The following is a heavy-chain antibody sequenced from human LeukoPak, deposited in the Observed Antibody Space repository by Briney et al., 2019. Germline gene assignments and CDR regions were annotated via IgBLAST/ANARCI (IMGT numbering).Heavy chain of an antibody. CDR1: GFRFDDNA. Sequence: GGSLRLSCVTSGFRFDDNAMSWVRQAPGKGLEWVGLIRSNVFGGTTEYAASVRGRFSIPRDDSKSIAYLQMNSLKTEDSAIYYCTKLHFHDSSGYYTLLPLGAFDIWGQGTMVTVSS. CDR3: TKLHFHDSSGYYTLLPLGAFDI. J-gene: IGHJ3*02. V-gene: IGHV3-49*04. CDR2: IRSNVFGGTT. D-gene: IGHD3-22*01.